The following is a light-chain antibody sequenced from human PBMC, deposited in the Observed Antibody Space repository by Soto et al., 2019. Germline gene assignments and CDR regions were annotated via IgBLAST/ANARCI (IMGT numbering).Light chain of an antibody. J-gene: IGLJ1*01. Sequence: QSALTKPASVSGSPGQSITISCTGASSDIGGYNYVSWYQQHPGKAPKLMIYEVSNRPSGVSNRFSGSKSGNTASLTISGLQAEDEADYYCNSYTSSSTLYVFGSGTKVTVL. V-gene: IGLV2-14*01. CDR1: SSDIGGYNY. CDR3: NSYTSSSTLYV. CDR2: EVS.